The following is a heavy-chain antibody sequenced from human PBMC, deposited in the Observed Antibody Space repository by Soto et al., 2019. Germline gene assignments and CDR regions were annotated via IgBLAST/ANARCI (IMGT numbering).Heavy chain of an antibody. CDR3: ARETRRATGPHFHLHYGMDV. Sequence: GSGKVCYKASGYTSTSYYMHLVRQAPGQGLEWMGIINPSGGSTSYAQKFQGRVTMTRDTSTSTVYMELSSLRSEDTAVYYCARETRRATGPHFHLHYGMDVWGQGTTVTVSS. V-gene: IGHV1-46*01. CDR2: INPSGGST. J-gene: IGHJ6*01. D-gene: IGHD5-12*01. CDR1: GYTSTSYY.